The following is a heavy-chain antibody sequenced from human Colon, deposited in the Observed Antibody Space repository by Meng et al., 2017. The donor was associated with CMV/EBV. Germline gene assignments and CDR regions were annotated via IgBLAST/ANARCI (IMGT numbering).Heavy chain of an antibody. J-gene: IGHJ5*02. V-gene: IGHV3-21*01. CDR3: ARQTSSSSYDH. CDR2: ISYGGTYI. CDR1: GFAFDTFV. D-gene: IGHD2-2*01. Sequence: GESLKISCTTSGFAFDTFVMNWVRQAPGKGLEWVASISYGGTYIYYSDSVQGRFSISRDNPKNSMFLQMNSLRHEDTAIYYCARQTSSSSYDHWGQGTLVTVPS.